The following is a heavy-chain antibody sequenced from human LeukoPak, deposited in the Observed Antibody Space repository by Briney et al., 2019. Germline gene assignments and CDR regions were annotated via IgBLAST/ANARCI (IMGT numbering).Heavy chain of an antibody. CDR2: IYTSGST. CDR3: ARLPSWGAAYYYYYMDV. D-gene: IGHD1-26*01. V-gene: IGHV4-4*09. CDR1: GGSISSYY. J-gene: IGHJ6*03. Sequence: PSETLSLTCTVSGGSISSYYWSWIRQPPGKGMEWIGYIYTSGSTNYNPSLKSRVTISVDTSKNQFSLELSSVTAADTAVYYCARLPSWGAAYYYYYMDVWGKGTTVTVSS.